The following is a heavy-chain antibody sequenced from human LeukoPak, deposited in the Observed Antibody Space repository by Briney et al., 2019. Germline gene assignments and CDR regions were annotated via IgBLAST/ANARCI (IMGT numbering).Heavy chain of an antibody. CDR3: AREGSYLNTGASYYLHWFDP. V-gene: IGHV3-74*01. D-gene: IGHD2-8*02. CDR2: IDTEGSTT. CDR1: GFSFSRYW. Sequence: GGSLRLSCAASGFSFSRYWMHWVRQAPGKGLVWVSYIDTEGSTTSYADSVKGRFTISRDNAKNTLYLQMNSLRAEDTAIYYCAREGSYLNTGASYYLHWFDPWGQGTLVTVSS. J-gene: IGHJ5*02.